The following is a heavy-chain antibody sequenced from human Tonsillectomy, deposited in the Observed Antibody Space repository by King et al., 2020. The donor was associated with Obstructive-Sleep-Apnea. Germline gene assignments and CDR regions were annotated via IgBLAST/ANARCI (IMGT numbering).Heavy chain of an antibody. CDR3: ARRVGHYGSGSFWPY. Sequence: VQLVQSGAEVKKPGASVKVSCKASGYTFTDYDITWVRQATGQGLEWMGWMNPHSGNTGYAQKFQGRVTMTRNTSIGTAYVELSSLRSEDTAVYYCARRVGHYGSGSFWPYWGQGTLVTVSS. J-gene: IGHJ4*02. V-gene: IGHV1-8*01. D-gene: IGHD3-10*01. CDR2: MNPHSGNT. CDR1: GYTFTDYD.